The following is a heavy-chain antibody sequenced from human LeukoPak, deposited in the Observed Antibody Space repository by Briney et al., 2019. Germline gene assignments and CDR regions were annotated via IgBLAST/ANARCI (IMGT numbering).Heavy chain of an antibody. CDR2: IYYSGST. D-gene: IGHD2-2*02. J-gene: IGHJ5*02. V-gene: IGHV4-59*01. Sequence: PSETLSLTCTASGGSTSSYYWSWIRQPPGKGLEWIGYIYYSGSTNYNPSLKSRVTISVDTSKNQFSLKLSSVTAADTAVYYCARAIPYNWFDPWGQGTLVTVSS. CDR1: GGSTSSYY. CDR3: ARAIPYNWFDP.